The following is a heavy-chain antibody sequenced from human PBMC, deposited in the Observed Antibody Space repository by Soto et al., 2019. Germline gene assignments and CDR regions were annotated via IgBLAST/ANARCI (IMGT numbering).Heavy chain of an antibody. CDR2: INYSGST. Sequence: QVQLQESGPGLVKPSETLSLTCTVSGGSVSSGSYYWTWMRQPPGKGLEWIGYINYSGSTSYNPSLKGLVAISVDTSKKQFSLKVSSVTVADTAVYYCARDGDTSGYYYFDYWGQGALVTVSS. CDR1: GGSVSSGSYY. CDR3: ARDGDTSGYYYFDY. J-gene: IGHJ4*02. D-gene: IGHD3-22*01. V-gene: IGHV4-61*01.